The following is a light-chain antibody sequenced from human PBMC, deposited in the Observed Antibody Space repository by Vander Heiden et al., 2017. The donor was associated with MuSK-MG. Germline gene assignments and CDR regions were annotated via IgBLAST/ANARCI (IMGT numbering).Light chain of an antibody. CDR3: QSDDSSNVV. CDR1: SGSIASND. Sequence: NFMLTQPHSVSESPGKTVTISCTRSSGSIASNDVHWCQQRPGSSPTTVIYEDNQRPSGVPDRCSGSIDTSTNAASPTTSGLKTEDEADYYCQSDDSSNVVFGGGTKLTVL. J-gene: IGLJ2*01. V-gene: IGLV6-57*01. CDR2: EDN.